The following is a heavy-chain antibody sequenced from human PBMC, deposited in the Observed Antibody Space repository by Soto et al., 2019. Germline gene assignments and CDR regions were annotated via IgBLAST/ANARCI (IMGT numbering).Heavy chain of an antibody. CDR1: GGSVSGYY. CDR3: ATRITVFGLLIPPFDP. Sequence: TSETLSLTCAVYGGSVSGYYCNWSRHPPFKGLEWIGEINHTGGTHYNPSLKSRVTMSVDTSKNQFSLRLSSVTAADTAIYYCATRITVFGLLIPPFDPWGQGTQVTVSS. D-gene: IGHD3-3*01. CDR2: INHTGGT. V-gene: IGHV4-34*01. J-gene: IGHJ5*02.